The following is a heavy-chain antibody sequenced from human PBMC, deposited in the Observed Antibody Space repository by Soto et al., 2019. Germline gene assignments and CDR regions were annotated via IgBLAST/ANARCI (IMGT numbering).Heavy chain of an antibody. CDR2: IYPGDSDT. Sequence: GESLKISCKGAGYSFTSYWIGWVRQMPGKGLEWMGIIYPGDSDTRYSPSFQGQVTISADKSISTAYLQWSSLKASDTAMYYCASPQRRLTMVRGVIMPLDDALDMWGQGTMVTVS. D-gene: IGHD3-10*01. J-gene: IGHJ3*02. V-gene: IGHV5-51*01. CDR3: ASPQRRLTMVRGVIMPLDDALDM. CDR1: GYSFTSYW.